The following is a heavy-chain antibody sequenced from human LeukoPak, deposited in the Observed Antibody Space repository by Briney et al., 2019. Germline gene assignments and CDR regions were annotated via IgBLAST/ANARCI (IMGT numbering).Heavy chain of an antibody. CDR3: AGEGHYYDDTGYYYGGEDY. CDR1: GYSISRGYY. D-gene: IGHD3-22*01. Sequence: SETLSLTCAVSGYSISRGYYWSWIRQPAGKGLEWIGRIYTRGSTKYSPSLKSRVTLSVDTSKNQFSLRLSSVTAADTAVYYCAGEGHYYDDTGYYYGGEDYWGQGTLVTVSS. CDR2: IYTRGST. V-gene: IGHV4-4*07. J-gene: IGHJ4*02.